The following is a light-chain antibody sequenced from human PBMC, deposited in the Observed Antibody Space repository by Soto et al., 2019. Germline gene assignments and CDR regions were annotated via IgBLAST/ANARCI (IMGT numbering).Light chain of an antibody. CDR1: QHVSGPY. CDR2: DTS. CDR3: HQYGSLPLT. J-gene: IGKJ4*01. Sequence: ELVLTQSPATLSLFPGERASLSCGASQHVSGPYLAWYQQKPGLAPRPLIYDTSSRATGVPDRFSGSGSGTDFTLTISRLEPEDFSVYYCHQYGSLPLTFGGGTEVEIK. V-gene: IGKV3D-20*01.